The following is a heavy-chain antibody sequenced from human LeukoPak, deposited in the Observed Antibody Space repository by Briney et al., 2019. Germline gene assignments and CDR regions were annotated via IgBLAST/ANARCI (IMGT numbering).Heavy chain of an antibody. J-gene: IGHJ4*02. CDR1: GGSISSYY. CDR3: ASAVSSSWIDY. Sequence: SETLSLTCTVSGGSISSYYWSWIRQPPGKGLEWIGYIYYSGSTNCNPSLKSRVTISVDTSKNQFSLKLSSVTAADTAVYYCASAVSSSWIDYWGQGTLVTVSS. V-gene: IGHV4-59*01. D-gene: IGHD6-13*01. CDR2: IYYSGST.